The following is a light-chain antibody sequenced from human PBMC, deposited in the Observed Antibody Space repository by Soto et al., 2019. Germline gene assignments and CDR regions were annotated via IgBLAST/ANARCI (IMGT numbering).Light chain of an antibody. CDR2: LGS. CDR3: MQALQTPPWT. CDR1: QSLLHSDGRNY. J-gene: IGKJ1*01. V-gene: IGKV2-28*01. Sequence: DLVMTQSPLSLTVTPGEPASISCRSSQSLLHSDGRNYLDWYLQKPGQSPQLLISLGSTRSSGVPDRFSGSGSGTDFTLRISGVEAEDAGVYYCMQALQTPPWTFGQGTKVEIK.